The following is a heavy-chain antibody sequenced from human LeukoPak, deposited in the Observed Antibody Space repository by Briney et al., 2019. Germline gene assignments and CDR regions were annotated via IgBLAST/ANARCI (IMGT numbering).Heavy chain of an antibody. CDR2: INHSGST. CDR1: GGSFSGYY. Sequence: SETPSFACAVYGGSFSGYYWSWIRQPPGKGLERIGEINHSGSTNYNPSLKSRVTISVDTSKNQFSLKLSSVTAADTAVYYCARVGFWSGINPPVYWYFDLWGRGTLVTVSS. V-gene: IGHV4-34*01. J-gene: IGHJ2*01. CDR3: ARVGFWSGINPPVYWYFDL. D-gene: IGHD3-3*01.